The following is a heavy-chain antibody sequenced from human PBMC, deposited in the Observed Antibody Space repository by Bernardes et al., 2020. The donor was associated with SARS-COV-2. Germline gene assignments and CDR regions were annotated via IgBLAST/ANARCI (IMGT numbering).Heavy chain of an antibody. CDR1: GFTFTDYF. CDR2: IWFDGHNK. CDR3: AREHYDILTGYLYYFDY. J-gene: IGHJ4*02. V-gene: IGHV3-33*01. D-gene: IGHD3-9*01. Sequence: GGSLRLSCATTGFTFTDYFIHWVRQAPGKGLEWVAVIWFDGHNKYYADSVKGRFTISKDNSKNTVYLQMDSLRVEDTALYYCAREHYDILTGYLYYFDYWGQGTLVTVSS.